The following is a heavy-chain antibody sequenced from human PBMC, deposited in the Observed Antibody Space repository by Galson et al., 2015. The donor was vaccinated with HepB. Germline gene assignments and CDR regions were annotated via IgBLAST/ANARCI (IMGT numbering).Heavy chain of an antibody. D-gene: IGHD1-26*01. CDR3: ARTSGSYYYFDH. J-gene: IGHJ4*02. Sequence: SVKVSCKASGYTFTNYGISWMRQAPGQGLEWMGWISGYKGNTNYPQRLQGRVIMITDTSTSTAYMEMRSLRSDDTAVYYCARTSGSYYYFDHWGQGTLVTVSS. V-gene: IGHV1-18*01. CDR2: ISGYKGNT. CDR1: GYTFTNYG.